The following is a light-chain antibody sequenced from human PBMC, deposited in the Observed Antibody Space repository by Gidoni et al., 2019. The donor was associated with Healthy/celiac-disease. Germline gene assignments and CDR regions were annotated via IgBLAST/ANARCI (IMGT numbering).Light chain of an antibody. CDR1: SGHSSYA. Sequence: QLVPTQSPSASASLGASVKLTCTLSSGHSSYAIAWHPQQPEKGPRYLMKLNSDGSHSKGDGIPDRFSGSSSGAERYLTISSLQSEDEADYYCRDGVFGGGTKLTVL. CDR3: RDGV. CDR2: LNSDGSH. V-gene: IGLV4-69*01. J-gene: IGLJ3*02.